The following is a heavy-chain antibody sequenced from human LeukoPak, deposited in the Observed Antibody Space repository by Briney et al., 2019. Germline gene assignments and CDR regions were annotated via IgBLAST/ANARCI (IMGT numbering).Heavy chain of an antibody. CDR2: IIPIFGIA. D-gene: IGHD3-9*01. Sequence: SVKVSSKASGGTFSSYAISWVRQAPGQGLEWMGRIIPIFGIANYAQKFQGRVTITADKSTSTAYMELSSLRSEDTAVYYCAREDILNGYNNWFDPWGQGTLVTVSS. J-gene: IGHJ5*02. V-gene: IGHV1-69*04. CDR1: GGTFSSYA. CDR3: AREDILNGYNNWFDP.